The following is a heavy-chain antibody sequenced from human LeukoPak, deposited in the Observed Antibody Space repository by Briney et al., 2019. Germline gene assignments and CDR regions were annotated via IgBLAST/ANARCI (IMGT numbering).Heavy chain of an antibody. CDR3: VKDDSYYYDTSTYVA. J-gene: IGHJ5*02. V-gene: IGHV3-74*01. CDR2: INPDGSRT. Sequence: GGSLRLSCAGSGFTFSTYWVHWVRQAPGKGLVWVSRINPDGSRTDYADSVKGRFTISRDNSKNTLYLQMSSLRAEDTAVYHCVKDDSYYYDTSTYVAWGQGTLVTVSS. D-gene: IGHD3-22*01. CDR1: GFTFSTYW.